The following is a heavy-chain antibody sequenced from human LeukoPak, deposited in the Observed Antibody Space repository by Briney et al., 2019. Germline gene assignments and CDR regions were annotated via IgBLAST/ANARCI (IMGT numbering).Heavy chain of an antibody. J-gene: IGHJ4*02. Sequence: GGSLRLSCAASGFTFSPYAMSWVRQAPGKGLEWVSSISASGSGTYYAESVKGRFTISRDNSKNTLYLQMNSLTAEDTALYYCAKDVVHSYWGQGTLVTVSS. D-gene: IGHD6-6*01. CDR1: GFTFSPYA. V-gene: IGHV3-23*01. CDR3: AKDVVHSY. CDR2: ISASGSGT.